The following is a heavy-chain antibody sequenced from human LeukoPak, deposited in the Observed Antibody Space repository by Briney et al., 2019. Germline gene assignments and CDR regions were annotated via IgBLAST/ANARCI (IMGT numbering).Heavy chain of an antibody. CDR2: INPNSGGT. J-gene: IGHJ4*02. Sequence: ASVKVSCKASGYTFTDYSMHWVRQAPGQGLEWMGWINPNSGGTNYAQKFQGRVTMTRDTSISTAYMELSRLRSDDTAVYYCARDPITIFGVVIARFDYWGQGTLVTVSS. CDR3: ARDPITIFGVVIARFDY. CDR1: GYTFTDYS. D-gene: IGHD3-3*01. V-gene: IGHV1-2*02.